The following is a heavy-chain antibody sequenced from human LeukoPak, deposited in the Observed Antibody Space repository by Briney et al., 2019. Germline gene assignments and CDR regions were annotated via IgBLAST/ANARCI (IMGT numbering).Heavy chain of an antibody. CDR1: GGSFSGYY. V-gene: IGHV4-34*01. D-gene: IGHD2-15*01. CDR3: AGGYCSGGSCYPFDY. CDR2: INHSGST. J-gene: IGHJ4*02. Sequence: SETLSLTCAVYGGSFSGYYWSWIRQPPGKGLEWIGEINHSGSTNYNPSLRSRVTISVDTSKNQFSLKLSSVTAADTAVYYCAGGYCSGGSCYPFDYWGQGTLVTVSS.